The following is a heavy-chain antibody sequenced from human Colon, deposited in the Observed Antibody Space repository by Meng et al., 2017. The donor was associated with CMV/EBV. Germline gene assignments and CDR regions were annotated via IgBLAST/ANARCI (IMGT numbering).Heavy chain of an antibody. CDR2: IYRDGGT. V-gene: IGHV3-66*02. CDR3: ARASAWGKSFDY. J-gene: IGHJ4*02. Sequence: GESLKISCSASGFSVSESYMTWVRQAPGQGLQWVSVIYRDGGTNDADSVKGRSTISRDSSRNTVFFQMTDLRVEDTAVYYCARASAWGKSFDYWGQGTLVTVSS. D-gene: IGHD7-27*01. CDR1: GFSVSESY.